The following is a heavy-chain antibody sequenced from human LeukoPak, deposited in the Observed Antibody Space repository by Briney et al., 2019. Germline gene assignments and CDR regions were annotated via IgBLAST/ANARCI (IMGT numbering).Heavy chain of an antibody. D-gene: IGHD2-2*01. V-gene: IGHV1-18*01. CDR1: GYTFTSYG. CDR3: ARAGYCSSTSCYRSPLGDDY. J-gene: IGHJ4*02. CDR2: ISAYNGNT. Sequence: GASVKVSCKASGYTFTSYGISWVRQAPGQGLEWMGWISAYNGNTNYAQKLQGRVTMTTDTSTSTAYMELRSLRSDDTAVYYCARAGYCSSTSCYRSPLGDDYWGQGTLVTVSS.